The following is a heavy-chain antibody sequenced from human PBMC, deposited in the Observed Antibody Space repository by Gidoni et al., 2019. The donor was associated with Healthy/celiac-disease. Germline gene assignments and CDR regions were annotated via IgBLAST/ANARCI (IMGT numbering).Heavy chain of an antibody. J-gene: IGHJ3*02. Sequence: QVQLQESGPGLVKPSQTLSLTCTVSGGPISSGGYYWSWIRQHPGKGLEWIGYIYYSGSTSYNPSLKSRVTISVDTSKNQFSLKLRSVTAADTAVYYCATSPHEYGAFDIWGQGTMVTVSS. CDR3: ATSPHEYGAFDI. CDR1: GGPISSGGYY. D-gene: IGHD3-10*01. V-gene: IGHV4-31*03. CDR2: IYYSGST.